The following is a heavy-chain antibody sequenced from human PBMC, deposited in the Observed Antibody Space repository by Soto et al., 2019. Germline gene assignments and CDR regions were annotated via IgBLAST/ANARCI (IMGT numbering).Heavy chain of an antibody. V-gene: IGHV3-33*01. Sequence: GGSLRLSCAASGFTFSSYGMHWVRQAPGKGLEWVAVIWYDGSNKYYADSVKGRFTISRDNSKNTLYLQMNSLRAEDTAVYYCARDGQDSGSYMLGAFDIWGQGTMVTVSS. CDR2: IWYDGSNK. CDR3: ARDGQDSGSYMLGAFDI. CDR1: GFTFSSYG. J-gene: IGHJ3*02. D-gene: IGHD1-26*01.